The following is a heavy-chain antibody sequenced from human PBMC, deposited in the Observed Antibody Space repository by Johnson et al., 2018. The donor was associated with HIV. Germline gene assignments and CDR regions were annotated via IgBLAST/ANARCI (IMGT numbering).Heavy chain of an antibody. V-gene: IGHV3-23*04. Sequence: VYLVESGGGLVKPEGSLRLSCAASGFTFSSNAMSWVRQAPGKGLEWVSAISGSGNSTYYADPVKGRFTVSKDNSKNTLYLQMNSLRAEDTAVYYCARDKVDDAFDIWGQGTMVTVSS. CDR3: ARDKVDDAFDI. CDR1: GFTFSSNA. J-gene: IGHJ3*02. D-gene: IGHD1-26*01. CDR2: ISGSGNST.